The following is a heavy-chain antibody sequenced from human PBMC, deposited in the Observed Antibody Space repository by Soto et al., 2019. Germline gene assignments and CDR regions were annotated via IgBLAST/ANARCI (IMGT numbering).Heavy chain of an antibody. V-gene: IGHV1-18*04. J-gene: IGHJ4*02. CDR2: ISAYNGNT. Sequence: ASVKVSCKASGYTFTSYGISWVRQAPGQGLEWMGWISAYNGNTKYTHKLQGRLTMTTDTSTSTAYMELRSLSSDDTAVYYCARAEGVVVAATDYWGQGTQVTV. CDR3: ARAEGVVVAATDY. CDR1: GYTFTSYG. D-gene: IGHD2-15*01.